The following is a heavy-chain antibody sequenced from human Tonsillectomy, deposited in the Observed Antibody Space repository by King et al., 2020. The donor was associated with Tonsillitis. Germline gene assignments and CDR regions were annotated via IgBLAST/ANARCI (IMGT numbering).Heavy chain of an antibody. Sequence: QLVESGPEVRKPGTSVKVSCKASGFTFTSSAVQWVRQARGQRLEWIGWIVVGNGNAKYAEVFQERVTITRDMSTSTVYMELSSLSSDDTAVYYCAAVGDYPGYYYYGVDVWGQGTTVTVTS. CDR1: GFTFTSSA. J-gene: IGHJ6*02. CDR2: IVVGNGNA. CDR3: AAVGDYPGYYYYGVDV. D-gene: IGHD3-22*01. V-gene: IGHV1-58*01.